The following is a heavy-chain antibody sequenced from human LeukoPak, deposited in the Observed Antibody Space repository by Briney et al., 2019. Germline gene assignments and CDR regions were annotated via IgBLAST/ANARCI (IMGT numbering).Heavy chain of an antibody. CDR1: GFTFSSYG. CDR2: IYESGSI. D-gene: IGHD2-15*01. J-gene: IGHJ6*03. Sequence: PGGSLRLSCAASGFTFSSYGMSWVRQAPGKGLEWIGSIYESGSIYYNPSLNSRVTISVDTSKNQFSLKLSSVTAADTAVYYCARTTEGYCRGRSCYSYYYYMDVWGKGITVTVSS. V-gene: IGHV4-38-2*01. CDR3: ARTTEGYCRGRSCYSYYYYMDV.